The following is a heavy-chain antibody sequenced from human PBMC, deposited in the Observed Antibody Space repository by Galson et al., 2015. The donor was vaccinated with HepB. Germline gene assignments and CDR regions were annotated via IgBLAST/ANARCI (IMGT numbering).Heavy chain of an antibody. CDR1: GDSVSSGSYY. Sequence: LSLTCTVSGDSVSSGSYYWSWIRQPPGKGLEWIGYIYYSGSTNYNPSLKSRVTISVDTSKNQFSLKLSSVTAADTAVYYCARDRLAEVYFGGGDIVVVPAANYYYYYGMDVWGQGTTVTVSS. CDR3: ARDRLAEVYFGGGDIVVVPAANYYYYYGMDV. V-gene: IGHV4-61*01. CDR2: IYYSGST. J-gene: IGHJ6*02. D-gene: IGHD2-2*01.